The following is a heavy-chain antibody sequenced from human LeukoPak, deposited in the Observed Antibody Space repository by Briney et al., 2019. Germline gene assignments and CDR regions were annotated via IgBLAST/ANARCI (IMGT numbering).Heavy chain of an antibody. CDR2: IKQDGNDK. CDR3: ARDRPQYCSSVSCYVFDC. Sequence: PGGSLRLSCAASGFTFSSYWMSWVRQTPGKGLEWVANIKQDGNDKYYVDSVKGRFTISRDNAKNSLYLQMNSLRAEDTALYYCARDRPQYCSSVSCYVFDCWGQGTLVTVSS. CDR1: GFTFSSYW. J-gene: IGHJ4*02. V-gene: IGHV3-7*03. D-gene: IGHD2-2*01.